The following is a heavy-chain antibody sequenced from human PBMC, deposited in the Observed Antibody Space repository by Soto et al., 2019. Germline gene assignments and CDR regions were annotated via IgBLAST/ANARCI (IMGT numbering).Heavy chain of an antibody. Sequence: EVQLVESGGGLVKPGGSLRLSCAASGFTFSSYSMNWVRQAPGKGLEWVSSISSSSSYIYYADSVKGRFTISRDNAKNSLYLQVNSLRAEDTAVYYCARDRVAAAGRLYYYYGIGVWGQGTTVTGSS. V-gene: IGHV3-21*01. CDR2: ISSSSSYI. D-gene: IGHD6-13*01. CDR1: GFTFSSYS. CDR3: ARDRVAAAGRLYYYYGIGV. J-gene: IGHJ6*02.